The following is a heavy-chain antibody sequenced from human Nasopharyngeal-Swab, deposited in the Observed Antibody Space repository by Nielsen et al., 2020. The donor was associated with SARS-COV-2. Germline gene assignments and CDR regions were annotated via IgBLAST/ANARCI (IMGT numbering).Heavy chain of an antibody. J-gene: IGHJ3*02. Sequence: GESLKISCAASGFTFSSYSMNWVRQAPGKGLEWVSYISSSSSTIYYADSVKGRFTISRDNAKNSLYLQMNSLRDEETAVYYCARDGYSSSWYAFDIWGQGTMVTVSS. CDR3: ARDGYSSSWYAFDI. CDR1: GFTFSSYS. D-gene: IGHD6-6*01. CDR2: ISSSSSTI. V-gene: IGHV3-48*02.